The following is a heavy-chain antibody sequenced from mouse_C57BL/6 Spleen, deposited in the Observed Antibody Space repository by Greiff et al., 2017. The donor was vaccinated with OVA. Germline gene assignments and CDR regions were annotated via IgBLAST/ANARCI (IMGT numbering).Heavy chain of an antibody. CDR1: GYTFTSYS. CDR3: ARYRGYSNYWYFDV. V-gene: IGHV1-50*01. CDR2: IDPSDSYT. J-gene: IGHJ1*03. D-gene: IGHD2-5*01. Sequence: QVQLQQPGAELVKPGASVKLSCKASGYTFTSYSMQWVKQRPGQGLEWIGEIDPSDSYTNYNQKFKGKATLTVDTSSSTAYMQLSSLTSEDAAAYYCARYRGYSNYWYFDVWGTGTTVTVSA.